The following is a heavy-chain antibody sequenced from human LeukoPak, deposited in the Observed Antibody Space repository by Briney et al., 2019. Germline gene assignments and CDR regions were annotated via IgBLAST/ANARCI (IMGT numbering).Heavy chain of an antibody. J-gene: IGHJ4*02. CDR3: ARGRGFRYFDWLLLYYFDY. V-gene: IGHV1-8*01. CDR2: MNPNSGNT. D-gene: IGHD3-9*01. CDR1: GYTFTSCD. Sequence: ASVKVSCKASGYTFTSCDINWVRQATGQGLEWMGWMNPNSGNTGYAQKFQGRVTMTRNTSISTAYMELSSLRSEDTAVYYCARGRGFRYFDWLLLYYFDYWGQGTLVTVSS.